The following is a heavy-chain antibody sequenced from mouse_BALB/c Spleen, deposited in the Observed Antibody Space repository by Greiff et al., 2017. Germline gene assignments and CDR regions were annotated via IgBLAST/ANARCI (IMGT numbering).Heavy chain of an antibody. V-gene: IGHV3-2*02. Sequence: EVQLQQSGPGLVKPSQSLSLTCTVTGYSITSDYAWHWIRQFPGNKLEWMGYICYSGSTSYNPSLKSRISITRDTSKNQFFLQLNSVTTEDTATYFCAGRRDSSGSYAMDYWGQGASVTVSS. CDR3: AGRRDSSGSYAMDY. CDR1: GYSITSDYA. J-gene: IGHJ4*01. D-gene: IGHD3-2*01. CDR2: ICYSGST.